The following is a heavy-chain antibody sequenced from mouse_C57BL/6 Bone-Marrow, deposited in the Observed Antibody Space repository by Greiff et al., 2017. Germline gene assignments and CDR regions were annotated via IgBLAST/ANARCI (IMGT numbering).Heavy chain of an antibody. D-gene: IGHD2-12*01. CDR1: GYTFTSSG. J-gene: IGHJ2*01. Sequence: QVQLQQSGAELTRPGASVPLSCKASGYTFTSSGISWVKQRTGPGLEWIGEIYPRCGSNYYNEKFKGKATLTADHSSSTAYMDRSSLTSEASAVYFGSKTRYSDGSIPFDFLGQGTTLRVCS. V-gene: IGHV1-81*01. CDR3: SKTRYSDGSIPFDF. CDR2: IYPRCGSN.